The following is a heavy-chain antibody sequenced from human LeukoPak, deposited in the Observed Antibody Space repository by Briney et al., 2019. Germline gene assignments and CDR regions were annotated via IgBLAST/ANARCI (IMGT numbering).Heavy chain of an antibody. CDR1: GYTFTSYD. Sequence: ASVKVSCKASGYTFTSYDINWVRQATGQGLEWMGWMNPNSGNTGYAQKFQGRVTMTRNTSISTAYMELSSLRSEDTAVYYCARGNKYYYDSSGEPNFDYWGQGTLVTVSS. J-gene: IGHJ4*02. V-gene: IGHV1-8*01. CDR2: MNPNSGNT. D-gene: IGHD3-22*01. CDR3: ARGNKYYYDSSGEPNFDY.